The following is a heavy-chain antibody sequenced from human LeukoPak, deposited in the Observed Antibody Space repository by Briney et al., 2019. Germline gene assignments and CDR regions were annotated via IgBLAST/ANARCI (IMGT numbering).Heavy chain of an antibody. CDR1: GGSISSDH. D-gene: IGHD3-22*01. V-gene: IGHV4-59*01. Sequence: SETLSLTCTVSGGSISSDHWNWIRQPPGKGLEWIGCIYYSGSTYYNPSLKSRVTISVDTSKNQLSLKLSSVTAADTAVYYCAREPGFDSSGYLNWFDPWGQGTLVTVSS. CDR2: IYYSGST. J-gene: IGHJ5*02. CDR3: AREPGFDSSGYLNWFDP.